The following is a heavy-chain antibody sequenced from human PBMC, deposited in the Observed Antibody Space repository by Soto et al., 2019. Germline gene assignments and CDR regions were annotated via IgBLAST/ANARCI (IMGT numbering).Heavy chain of an antibody. CDR2: INHSGST. Sequence: QVQLQQWGAGLLKPSETLSLTCAVYGGSFSGYYWSWIRQPPGKGLEWIGEINHSGSTNYNPSLKSRVTISGDTSKNQFSLKLSSVTAADTAVYYCARGQWYYYDSSGYYHWYFDLWGRGTLVTVSS. J-gene: IGHJ2*01. CDR1: GGSFSGYY. V-gene: IGHV4-34*01. CDR3: ARGQWYYYDSSGYYHWYFDL. D-gene: IGHD3-22*01.